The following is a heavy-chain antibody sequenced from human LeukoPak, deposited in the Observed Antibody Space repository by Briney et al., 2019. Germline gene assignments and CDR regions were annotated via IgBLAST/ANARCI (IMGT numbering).Heavy chain of an antibody. CDR1: GGSISSGGYS. Sequence: SETLSLTCAVSGGSISSGGYSWSWIRQPPGKGLEWIGYIYHSGSTYYNPSLKSRVTISVDTSKNQFSLKLSSVTAADTAVYYCARRTRMDIVFDPWGQGTLVTVSS. J-gene: IGHJ5*02. D-gene: IGHD2-2*03. V-gene: IGHV4-30-2*03. CDR2: IYHSGST. CDR3: ARRTRMDIVFDP.